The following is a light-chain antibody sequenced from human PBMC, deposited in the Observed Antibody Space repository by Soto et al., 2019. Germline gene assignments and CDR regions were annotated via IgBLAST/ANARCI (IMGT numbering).Light chain of an antibody. V-gene: IGKV3-15*01. J-gene: IGKJ5*01. CDR3: QQYHNWPIT. CDR2: YAS. Sequence: PGERVTLSCRASQSVGSNLAWYQQKPDQAPRLLIYYASTRATGISARFSGSGSGTEFTLTISSLQSEDFAVYYCQQYHNWPITFGQGTRLEIK. CDR1: QSVGSN.